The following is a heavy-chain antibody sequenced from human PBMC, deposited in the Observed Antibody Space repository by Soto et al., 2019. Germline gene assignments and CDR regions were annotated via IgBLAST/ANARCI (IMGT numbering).Heavy chain of an antibody. CDR2: IIPIFGTA. Sequence: SVKVSCKASGGTFSSYAISWVRQAPGQGLEWMGGIIPIFGTANYAQKFQGRVTITADKSTSTAYMELSSLRSEDTAVYYCARDDTMIVVVGGGYYYYYGMDVWGQGTTVNVSS. D-gene: IGHD3-22*01. CDR1: GGTFSSYA. V-gene: IGHV1-69*06. CDR3: ARDDTMIVVVGGGYYYYYGMDV. J-gene: IGHJ6*02.